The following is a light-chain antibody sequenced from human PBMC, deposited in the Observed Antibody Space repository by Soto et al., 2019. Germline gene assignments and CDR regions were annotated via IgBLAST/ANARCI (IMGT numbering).Light chain of an antibody. CDR1: SSDVGGYNY. CDR3: SSYTSSSTLLYV. V-gene: IGLV2-14*01. Sequence: QSVLTQPASVSGSPGQSITISCTGTSSDVGGYNYVSWYQQHPGKAPKLMIYDVSNRTSGVSNRFSGSKSGTTASLTISGLQAEDESDYYCSSYTSSSTLLYVFGTGTKLTVL. J-gene: IGLJ1*01. CDR2: DVS.